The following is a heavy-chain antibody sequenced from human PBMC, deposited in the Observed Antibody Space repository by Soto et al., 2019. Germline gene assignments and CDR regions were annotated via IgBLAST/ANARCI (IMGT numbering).Heavy chain of an antibody. Sequence: PXASLRLSCAASGFTFSSYAMGWVRQGPGKGLEWVAVVSIGGSTHYADSVRGRFTISRDNSKNTLSLQMNSLTAEDTAVYFCAKRRGAGGHFDYWGQGALVTVSS. CDR3: AKRRGAGGHFDY. J-gene: IGHJ4*02. D-gene: IGHD2-15*01. V-gene: IGHV3-23*01. CDR1: GFTFSSYA. CDR2: VSIGGST.